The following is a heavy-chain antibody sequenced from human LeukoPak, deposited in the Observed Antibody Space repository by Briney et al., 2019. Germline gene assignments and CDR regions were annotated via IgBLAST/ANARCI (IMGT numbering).Heavy chain of an antibody. CDR1: GYTFTSYG. V-gene: IGHV1-18*01. CDR2: ISAYNGNT. CDR3: ARLISLRSGYDILTSWFDP. D-gene: IGHD3-9*01. J-gene: IGHJ5*02. Sequence: ASVKVSCNASGYTFTSYGISWVRQAPGQGLEWMGWISAYNGNTNYAQKLQGRVTMTTDTSTSTAYMELRSLRSDDTAVYYCARLISLRSGYDILTSWFDPWGQGTLVTVSS.